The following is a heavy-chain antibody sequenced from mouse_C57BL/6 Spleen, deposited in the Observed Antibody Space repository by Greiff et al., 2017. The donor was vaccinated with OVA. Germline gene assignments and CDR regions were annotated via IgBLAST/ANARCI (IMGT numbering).Heavy chain of an antibody. CDR3: TRKGVDYGSSPFDY. CDR1: GYTFTDYE. CDR2: IDPETGGT. D-gene: IGHD1-1*01. J-gene: IGHJ2*01. V-gene: IGHV1-15*01. Sequence: QVQLQQSGAELVRPGASVTLSCKASGYTFTDYEMHWVKQTPVHGLEWIGAIDPETGGTAYNQKFKGKAILTADKSSSTAYMELRSLTSEDSAVYYCTRKGVDYGSSPFDYWDQGTTLTVSS.